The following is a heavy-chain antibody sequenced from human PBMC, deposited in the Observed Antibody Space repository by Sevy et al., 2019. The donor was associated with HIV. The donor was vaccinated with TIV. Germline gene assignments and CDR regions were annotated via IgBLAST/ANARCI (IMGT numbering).Heavy chain of an antibody. Sequence: GGSLRLSCAASGFTFSSYSMNWVRQAPGKGLEWVSSISSSSSYIYYADSVKGRFTISRDSAKNSLYLQMNSLRAEDTAVYYCARDGGSLFDYWGQGTLVTVSS. D-gene: IGHD1-26*01. V-gene: IGHV3-21*01. J-gene: IGHJ4*02. CDR3: ARDGGSLFDY. CDR2: ISSSSSYI. CDR1: GFTFSSYS.